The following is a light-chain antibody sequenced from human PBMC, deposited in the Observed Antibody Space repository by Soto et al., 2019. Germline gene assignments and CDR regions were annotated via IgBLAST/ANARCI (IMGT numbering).Light chain of an antibody. CDR2: SAS. CDR3: QQYSNWLTWT. V-gene: IGKV3D-15*01. Sequence: EFVLTQSPGTLSLSPGERATLSCRASQSISTYLAWYQVKPGQAPRLLIYSASTRATGIPARFIGSGSATEFTLTISSLQSEDFAVYYCQQYSNWLTWTFGQGTKVDIK. CDR1: QSISTY. J-gene: IGKJ1*01.